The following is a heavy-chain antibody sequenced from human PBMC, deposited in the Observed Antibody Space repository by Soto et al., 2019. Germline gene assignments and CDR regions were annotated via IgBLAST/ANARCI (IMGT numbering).Heavy chain of an antibody. D-gene: IGHD3-22*01. Sequence: PGGSLRLSCAASGFTFSTSGMHWVRQAPGKGLEWVAVISDDGSKKYYADSVKGRFTISRDNSKNTLYLQMNSLRAEDTAVYYCAKEWVYDSSGWSFDDWGQGTRVTVSS. J-gene: IGHJ4*02. CDR2: ISDDGSKK. CDR1: GFTFSTSG. CDR3: AKEWVYDSSGWSFDD. V-gene: IGHV3-30*18.